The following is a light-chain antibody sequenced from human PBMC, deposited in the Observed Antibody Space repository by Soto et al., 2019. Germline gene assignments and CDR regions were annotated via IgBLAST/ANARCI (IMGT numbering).Light chain of an antibody. CDR1: QSVDTTF. CDR3: QQYGSSPRVT. V-gene: IGKV3-20*01. CDR2: GAS. Sequence: EIVLTQSPGSLSLSPGQRATLSCRASQSVDTTFFAWYQQKPGQAPRLLIYGASSRATGIPDRFSGSGSGTDFTLTISRLEPEDFAVYYCQQYGSSPRVTFGGGTKVEIK. J-gene: IGKJ4*01.